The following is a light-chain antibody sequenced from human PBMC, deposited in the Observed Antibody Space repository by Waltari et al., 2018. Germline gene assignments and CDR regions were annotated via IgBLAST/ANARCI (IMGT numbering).Light chain of an antibody. Sequence: QSVLTQPPSVSGAPGQRVTIPCTGSGPNIRAGYECHWYQQLPRAAPKLLIYGSTSRPLGVPDRFFGSTSGTSASLAITGLQAEDEADYYCQSYDTSLSVVFGGGTKLTVL. CDR1: GPNIRAGYE. CDR3: QSYDTSLSVV. V-gene: IGLV1-40*01. CDR2: GST. J-gene: IGLJ3*02.